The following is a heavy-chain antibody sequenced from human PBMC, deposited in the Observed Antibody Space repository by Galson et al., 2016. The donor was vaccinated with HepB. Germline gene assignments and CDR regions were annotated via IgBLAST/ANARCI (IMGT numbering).Heavy chain of an antibody. J-gene: IGHJ4*02. CDR1: GFPVSSNY. Sequence: LRLSCAASGFPVSSNYMTWVRQAPGKGLEYVSVIYSGGTTYYADSVKGRFTISRDNSKNTLFLQMNTLRAEDTAVYYCARGVYGDHGWFDYWGQGTLVTVSS. CDR3: ARGVYGDHGWFDY. D-gene: IGHD4-17*01. V-gene: IGHV3-66*02. CDR2: IYSGGTT.